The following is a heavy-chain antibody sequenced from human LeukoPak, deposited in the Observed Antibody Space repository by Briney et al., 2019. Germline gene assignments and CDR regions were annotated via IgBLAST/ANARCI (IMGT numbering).Heavy chain of an antibody. CDR1: GFTFSSYA. V-gene: IGHV3-23*01. CDR3: AKDLLEWTTGSPRPISLQH. Sequence: GGSLRLSCAASGFTFSSYAMSWVRQAPGEGLGCVSAISGSGGSTYYADSVKGRFTISRDNSKNTLYLQMNSLRAEDKAVYYCAKDLLEWTTGSPRPISLQHWGERPLVSVP. J-gene: IGHJ4*02. D-gene: IGHD4-17*01. CDR2: ISGSGGST.